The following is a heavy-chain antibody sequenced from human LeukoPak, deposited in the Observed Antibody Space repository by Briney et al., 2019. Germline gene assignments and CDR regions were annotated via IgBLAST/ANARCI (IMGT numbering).Heavy chain of an antibody. CDR1: GYSFTSYW. D-gene: IGHD6-13*01. CDR3: ASINIAAAGNGGWGFDY. CDR2: IYPGDSDT. J-gene: IGHJ4*02. V-gene: IGHV5-51*01. Sequence: GESLKISCKGSGYSFTSYWIGWVRQMPGKGLEWMGIIYPGDSDTRYSPSFQGQVTISADKSISTAYLQWSSLKASDTAMYYCASINIAAAGNGGWGFDYWGQGTLVTVSS.